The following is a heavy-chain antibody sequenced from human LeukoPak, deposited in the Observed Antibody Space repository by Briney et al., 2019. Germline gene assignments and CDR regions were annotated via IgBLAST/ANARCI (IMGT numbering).Heavy chain of an antibody. D-gene: IGHD2-15*01. CDR2: INPNSGGT. Sequence: ASVKVSCKASGYTFTGYYMHWVRQAPGQGLERMGRINPNSGGTNYAQKFQGRVTMTRDTSISTAYMELSRLRSDDTAVYYCARAGYCSGGSCYPNFDYWGQGTLVTVSS. J-gene: IGHJ4*02. CDR1: GYTFTGYY. CDR3: ARAGYCSGGSCYPNFDY. V-gene: IGHV1-2*06.